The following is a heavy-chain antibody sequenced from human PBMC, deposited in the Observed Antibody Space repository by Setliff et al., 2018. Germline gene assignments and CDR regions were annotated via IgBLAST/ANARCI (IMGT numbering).Heavy chain of an antibody. CDR1: GGSISSYY. J-gene: IGHJ2*01. Sequence: PSETLSLTCTVSGGSISSYYWSWIRQPAGKGLEWIGRIYTSGSTNYNPSLMSRVTMSVDTSKNQFSLNVNSVTSADTAVYYCVRGGSAWAWNYDLWGRGTLVTVSS. CDR3: VRGGSAWAWNYDL. D-gene: IGHD3-16*01. V-gene: IGHV4-4*07. CDR2: IYTSGST.